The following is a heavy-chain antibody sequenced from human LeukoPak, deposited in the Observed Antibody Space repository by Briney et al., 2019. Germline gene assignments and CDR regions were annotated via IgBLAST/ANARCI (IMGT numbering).Heavy chain of an antibody. Sequence: GGSLRLSCAASGFIFSNYNMNWVRQSPGKGLEWLSYISSSSGTIYYADSVKGRFTISGDNAKRSLYLQMNSLRAEVTVVNCCARAVGYSFGYAVQYWGKETLVTVS. D-gene: IGHD5-18*01. CDR1: GFIFSNYN. CDR3: ARAVGYSFGYAVQY. V-gene: IGHV3-48*01. CDR2: ISSSSGTI. J-gene: IGHJ4*02.